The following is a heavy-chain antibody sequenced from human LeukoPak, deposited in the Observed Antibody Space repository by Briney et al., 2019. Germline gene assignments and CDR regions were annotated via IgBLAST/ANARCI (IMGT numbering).Heavy chain of an antibody. CDR2: IHYYGTT. Sequence: SETLSLTCAVSGGSITSSGHYWIWVRQPPGKGLEWIGSIHYYGTTFYTSSLKSRVSISMDTSKNQFSLNLSSVTAADTAVYYCARRDVRYSCGVFDYWGQGTLVTVSS. D-gene: IGHD5-18*01. CDR1: GGSITSSGHY. J-gene: IGHJ4*02. CDR3: ARRDVRYSCGVFDY. V-gene: IGHV4-39*01.